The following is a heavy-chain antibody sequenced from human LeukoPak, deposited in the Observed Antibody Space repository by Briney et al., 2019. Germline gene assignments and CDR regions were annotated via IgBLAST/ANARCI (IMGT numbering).Heavy chain of an antibody. CDR3: ARDGPPAGAGDFEY. CDR2: IGRTAI. Sequence: GGSLRLSCAASGFSVNLYSMGWVRQAPGKWLEWVSYIGRTAIYADSVRGRFTISRDNAENSLFLQMNSLRAEDTAVYYCARDGPPAGAGDFEYWGQGTPVTVSS. CDR1: GFSVNLYS. D-gene: IGHD3-10*01. J-gene: IGHJ4*02. V-gene: IGHV3-48*01.